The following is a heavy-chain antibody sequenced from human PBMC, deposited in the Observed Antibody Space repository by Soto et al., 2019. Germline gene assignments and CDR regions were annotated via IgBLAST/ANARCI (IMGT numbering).Heavy chain of an antibody. J-gene: IGHJ4*02. CDR1: GGSISSSNW. CDR2: IYHSGST. CDR3: ARVTRAAAGTD. Sequence: QVQLQESGPGLVKPSWTLSLTCAVSGGSISSSNWWSWVRQPPGKGLEWIGEIYHSGSTNYNPSPKSRVTMSVDKSKNQFSLMLSSVTAADTAVYYCARVTRAAAGTDWGQGTLVTVSS. D-gene: IGHD6-13*01. V-gene: IGHV4-4*02.